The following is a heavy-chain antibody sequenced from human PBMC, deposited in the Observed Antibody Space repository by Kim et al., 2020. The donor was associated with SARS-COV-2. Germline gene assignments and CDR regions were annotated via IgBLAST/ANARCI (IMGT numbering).Heavy chain of an antibody. Sequence: RYSPSFQGQVTISAAKSISTAYLQWSSLKASDTAMYYCARRAYDHYGMDVWGLGTTVTVSS. V-gene: IGHV5-51*01. J-gene: IGHJ6*02. CDR3: ARRAYDHYGMDV.